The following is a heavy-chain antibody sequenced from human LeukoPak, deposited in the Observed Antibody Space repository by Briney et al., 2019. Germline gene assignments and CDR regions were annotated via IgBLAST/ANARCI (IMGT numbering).Heavy chain of an antibody. J-gene: IGHJ4*02. CDR2: ISSSSSYI. D-gene: IGHD6-13*01. Sequence: PGGSLRLSCAASGFTFSSYSMNWVRQAPGKGLEWVSSISSSSSYIYYADSVEGRFTISRDNAKNSLYLQMNSLRAEDTAVYYCAREAAAANPFWGQGTLVTVSS. CDR3: AREAAAANPF. V-gene: IGHV3-21*01. CDR1: GFTFSSYS.